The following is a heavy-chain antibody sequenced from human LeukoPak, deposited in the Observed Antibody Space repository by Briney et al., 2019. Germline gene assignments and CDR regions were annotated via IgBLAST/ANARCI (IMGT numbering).Heavy chain of an antibody. Sequence: PSETLSLTCTVSGGSISNHYWSWIRQPPGRGLEWIGYIYYSGSTNYNPSLKSRVTISVDTSKNQFSLKLSSVTAADTAVYYCARDRGYSYGELDYWGQGTLVTVSS. CDR3: ARDRGYSYGELDY. CDR2: IYYSGST. CDR1: GGSISNHY. D-gene: IGHD5-18*01. J-gene: IGHJ4*02. V-gene: IGHV4-59*11.